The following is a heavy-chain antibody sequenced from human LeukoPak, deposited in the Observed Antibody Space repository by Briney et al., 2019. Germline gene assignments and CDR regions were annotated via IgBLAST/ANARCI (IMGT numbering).Heavy chain of an antibody. D-gene: IGHD6-19*01. Sequence: PGGTLRLSCAASGFTFSSYGMSWVRQAPGKGLEWVSAISGSGGSTYYADSVKGRFTISRDNSKNTLYLQMNSLRAEDTAVYYCAKDPTLTHYSSGWYGNYWGQGTLVTVPS. CDR2: ISGSGGST. CDR3: AKDPTLTHYSSGWYGNY. J-gene: IGHJ4*02. CDR1: GFTFSSYG. V-gene: IGHV3-23*01.